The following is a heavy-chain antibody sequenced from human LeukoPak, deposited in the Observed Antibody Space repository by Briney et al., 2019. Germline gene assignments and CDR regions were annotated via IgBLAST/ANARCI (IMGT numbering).Heavy chain of an antibody. CDR3: ARDPFNGGSYYGYYFDY. V-gene: IGHV3-30*02. D-gene: IGHD1-26*01. CDR1: GFTFSSYG. Sequence: GGSLRLSCAASGFTFSSYGMHWVRQAPGKGLEWVAFIRYDGSNKYCADSVKGRFTISRDNAKNSLYLQMNSLRAEDTAVYYCARDPFNGGSYYGYYFDYWGQGTLVTISS. J-gene: IGHJ4*02. CDR2: IRYDGSNK.